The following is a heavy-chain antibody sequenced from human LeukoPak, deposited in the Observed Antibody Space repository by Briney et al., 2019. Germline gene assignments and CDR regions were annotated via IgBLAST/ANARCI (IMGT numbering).Heavy chain of an antibody. Sequence: ASVKVSCKASGYTFTSYGISWVRQAPGQGLEGMGWISAYNGNTNYAQKLQGRVTMTTDTSTSTAYMELRSLRSDDTAVYYCARVSHVLRFLEWLLCGRFDPWGQGTLVTVSS. CDR1: GYTFTSYG. D-gene: IGHD3-3*01. CDR2: ISAYNGNT. J-gene: IGHJ5*02. V-gene: IGHV1-18*01. CDR3: ARVSHVLRFLEWLLCGRFDP.